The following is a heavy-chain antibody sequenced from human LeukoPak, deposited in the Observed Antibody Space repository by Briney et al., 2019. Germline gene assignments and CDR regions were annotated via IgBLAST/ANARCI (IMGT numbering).Heavy chain of an antibody. J-gene: IGHJ6*02. CDR1: GGSFSGYY. CDR2: IYYSGST. Sequence: SETLSLTCAVYGGSFSGYYWSWIRQPPGKGLEWIGYIYYSGSTYYNPSLKSRVTISVDTSKNQFSLKLSSVTAADTAVYYCARVSPLGYRSSTSCSTKGIYYYYGMDVWGQGTAVTVSS. D-gene: IGHD2-2*01. V-gene: IGHV4-30-4*01. CDR3: ARVSPLGYRSSTSCSTKGIYYYYGMDV.